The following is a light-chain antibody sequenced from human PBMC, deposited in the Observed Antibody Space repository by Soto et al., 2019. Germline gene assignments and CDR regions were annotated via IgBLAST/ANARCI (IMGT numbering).Light chain of an antibody. CDR2: AAS. Sequence: DIHLTQSPSFRSASVLGGVRISFRASQGISSYLAWYQQKPGKAPNLLIYAASTLQSGVPSRFSGGGSGTDFTLTISSLQPEDFATYYCQQVYVYPSTFGGGTKVDIK. CDR3: QQVYVYPST. CDR1: QGISSY. J-gene: IGKJ4*01. V-gene: IGKV1-9*01.